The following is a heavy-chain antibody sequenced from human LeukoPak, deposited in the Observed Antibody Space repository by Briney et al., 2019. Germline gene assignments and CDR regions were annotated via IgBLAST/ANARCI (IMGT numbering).Heavy chain of an antibody. V-gene: IGHV1-8*01. D-gene: IGHD2-15*01. Sequence: GASVKVSCKASGYTFTSYDINWVRQAPGQGLEWMGWMNPNSGNTGYAQTFQGRVTMTRNTSISTAYMELSSLRSEDTAVYYCARPPVLSSRMDVWGQGTTVTVSS. J-gene: IGHJ6*01. CDR3: ARPPVLSSRMDV. CDR1: GYTFTSYD. CDR2: MNPNSGNT.